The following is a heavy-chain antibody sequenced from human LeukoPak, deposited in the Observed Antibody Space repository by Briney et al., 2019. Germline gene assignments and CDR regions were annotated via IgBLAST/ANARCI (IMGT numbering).Heavy chain of an antibody. CDR3: ARVLYLYGSSSARFDY. Sequence: AGGSLRLSCAASGFTFSSYEMNWVRQAPGKGLEWGSKISSSGSNITYADSVKGRFTISRDNAKNSLYLQTNSLRAEDTAVDYCARVLYLYGSSSARFDYWGQGTLVTVSS. CDR1: GFTFSSYE. J-gene: IGHJ4*02. D-gene: IGHD6-6*01. CDR2: ISSSGSNI. V-gene: IGHV3-48*03.